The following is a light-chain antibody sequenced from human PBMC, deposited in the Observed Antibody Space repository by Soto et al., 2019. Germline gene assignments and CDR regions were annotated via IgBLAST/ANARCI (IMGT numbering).Light chain of an antibody. CDR1: QSVSNNY. Sequence: EIVLTQSPGTLSLSPGERATLSCRASQSVSNNYLAWYQQKPGQSPSLLIYDASSRATGVPDRFSGSGSGTGFTLTISRLEPEDFAVYFCLQYGSSRTFGQGTKVDI. V-gene: IGKV3-20*01. CDR2: DAS. J-gene: IGKJ1*01. CDR3: LQYGSSRT.